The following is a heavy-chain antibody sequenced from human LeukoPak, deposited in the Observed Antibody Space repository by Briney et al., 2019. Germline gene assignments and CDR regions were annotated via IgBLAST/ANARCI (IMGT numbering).Heavy chain of an antibody. V-gene: IGHV4-38-2*02. D-gene: IGHD3-22*01. Sequence: SETLSLTCTVSGYSISSGYYCGWIRQPPGKGLEWIGSIYHSGSTYYNPSLKSRVTISVDTSKNQFSLKLSSVTAADTAVYYCARVEYYYDSSGSAFDYWGQGTLVTVSS. CDR1: GYSISSGYY. J-gene: IGHJ4*02. CDR3: ARVEYYYDSSGSAFDY. CDR2: IYHSGST.